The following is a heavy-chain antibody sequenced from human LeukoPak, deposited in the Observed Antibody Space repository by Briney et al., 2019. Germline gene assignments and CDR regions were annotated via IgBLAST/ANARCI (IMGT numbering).Heavy chain of an antibody. V-gene: IGHV3-9*01. Sequence: PGRPLRLSCAASGFTFDVYAMHCVPDAPGKGREGVSGVNWNSGSIDYADSVKGRFTMSRDNAKNSMYLQMNSLRVGDTAMYYCAKDGSTSGLQRHFHSWGQGTLVTVSS. CDR1: GFTFDVYA. D-gene: IGHD3-10*01. J-gene: IGHJ4*02. CDR3: AKDGSTSGLQRHFHS. CDR2: VNWNSGSI.